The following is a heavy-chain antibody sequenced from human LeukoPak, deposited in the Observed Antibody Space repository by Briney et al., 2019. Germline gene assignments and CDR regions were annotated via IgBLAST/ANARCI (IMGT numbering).Heavy chain of an antibody. D-gene: IGHD3-10*01. CDR3: ARERNTMVRGVILWYFDY. CDR2: IYYSGST. J-gene: IGHJ4*02. Sequence: PSETLSLTCTVSGGSISSSSYYWGWIRQPPGKGLEWIGSIYYSGSTYYNPSLKSRVTISVDTSKNQFSLKLSSVTAADTAVYYCARERNTMVRGVILWYFDYWGQGTLVTVSS. V-gene: IGHV4-39*07. CDR1: GGSISSSSYY.